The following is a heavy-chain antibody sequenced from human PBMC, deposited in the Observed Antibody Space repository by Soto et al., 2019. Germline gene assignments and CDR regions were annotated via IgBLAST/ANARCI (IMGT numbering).Heavy chain of an antibody. CDR3: ARVLRARAYIYDGSGYSRQNWFDP. CDR1: GYSISSGYY. CDR2: IYHSGST. Sequence: SETLSLTCAVSGYSISSGYYWGWIRQPPGKGLEWIGSIYHSGSTYYNPSLKSRVTISVDTSKNQFSLKLSSVTAADTAVYYCARVLRARAYIYDGSGYSRQNWFDPWGQGTLVTVSS. D-gene: IGHD3-22*01. J-gene: IGHJ5*02. V-gene: IGHV4-38-2*01.